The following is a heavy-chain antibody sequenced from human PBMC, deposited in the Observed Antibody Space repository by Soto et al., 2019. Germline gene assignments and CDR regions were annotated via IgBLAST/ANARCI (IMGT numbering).Heavy chain of an antibody. D-gene: IGHD3-3*01. CDR2: IHYSGSSDYT. CDR3: ARRPNYNFRSSYSFDS. J-gene: IGHJ5*01. Sequence: PSETLSLTCTVSGGSMSSDDYYWSWIRQPPGKGLEWIGFIHYSGSSDYTSYNPSLQSRVTISGDTSKNQFSLNLSSVTAADTAVYFCARRPNYNFRSSYSFDSWGQGTLVTVSS. V-gene: IGHV4-30-4*01. CDR1: GGSMSSDDYY.